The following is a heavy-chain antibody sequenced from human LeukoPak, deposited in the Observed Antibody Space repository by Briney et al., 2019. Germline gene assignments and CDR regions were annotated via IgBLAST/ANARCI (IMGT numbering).Heavy chain of an antibody. CDR3: ARDYSNYVYFDL. D-gene: IGHD4-11*01. CDR1: GFTFSSYG. CDR2: IWYDGSNK. V-gene: IGHV3-33*01. J-gene: IGHJ2*01. Sequence: PGRSLRLSCAASGFTFSSYGMHWVRQAPGKGLEWVAVIWYDGSNKYYADSVKGRFTISRDNSKNTLYLQMNSLRAEDTAVYYCARDYSNYVYFDLWGRGTLVTVSS.